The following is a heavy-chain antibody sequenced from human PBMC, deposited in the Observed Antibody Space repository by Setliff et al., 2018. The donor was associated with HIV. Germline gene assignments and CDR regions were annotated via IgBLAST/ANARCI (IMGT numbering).Heavy chain of an antibody. J-gene: IGHJ3*02. CDR2: IYYDGRT. CDR3: ARAEWIQLWFGAFDI. Sequence: PSETLSLTCTVSRDSIRNGAYYWGWIRQPPGKGLEWIGSIYYDGRTFYKPSLKSRLTISVDTSENQFSLKLSSVTAADTAVYYCARAEWIQLWFGAFDIWGQGTMVTVSS. D-gene: IGHD5-18*01. CDR1: RDSIRNGAYY. V-gene: IGHV4-39*07.